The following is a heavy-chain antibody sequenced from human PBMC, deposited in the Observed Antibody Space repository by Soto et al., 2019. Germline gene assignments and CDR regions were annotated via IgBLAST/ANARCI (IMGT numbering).Heavy chain of an antibody. CDR1: GYPFTHYG. V-gene: IGHV1-8*01. CDR3: ANYNYYYGLDV. Sequence: ASVKVSCKTSGYPFTHYGITWVRQAPRQGLEWMGWMNPSSGNTGSAQNFQGRVTLTRNTSISTAYMELSDLRSEDTAVYYYANYNYYYGLDVWGQGTTVTGLL. CDR2: MNPSSGNT. J-gene: IGHJ6*02.